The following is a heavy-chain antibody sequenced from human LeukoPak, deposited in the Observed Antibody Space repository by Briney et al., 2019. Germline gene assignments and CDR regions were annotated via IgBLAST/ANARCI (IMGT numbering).Heavy chain of an antibody. V-gene: IGHV1-18*01. Sequence: ASVKVSCKASGYTFTSYGISWVRQAPGQGLEWMGWISAYNGNTNYAQKLQGRVTMTTDTSTSTAYMELRSLRSDDTAVYYCARSFLYGDCGEPFLYFDLWGRGTLVTVSS. CDR3: ARSFLYGDCGEPFLYFDL. J-gene: IGHJ2*01. CDR2: ISAYNGNT. D-gene: IGHD4-17*01. CDR1: GYTFTSYG.